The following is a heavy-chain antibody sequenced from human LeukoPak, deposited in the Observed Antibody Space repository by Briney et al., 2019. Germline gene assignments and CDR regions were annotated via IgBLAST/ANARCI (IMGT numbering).Heavy chain of an antibody. D-gene: IGHD2-8*01. J-gene: IGHJ4*02. CDR2: IYTSGST. CDR3: ARVRLNYCTNGVCYSLYYFDY. V-gene: IGHV4-4*07. Sequence: SETLSLTCTVSGGSISSYYWSWIRQPAGKGLEWIGRIYTSGSTNYNPSLKSRVTMSVDTSKNQFSLKLSSVTAADTAVYYCARVRLNYCTNGVCYSLYYFDYWGQGTLVTVSS. CDR1: GGSISSYY.